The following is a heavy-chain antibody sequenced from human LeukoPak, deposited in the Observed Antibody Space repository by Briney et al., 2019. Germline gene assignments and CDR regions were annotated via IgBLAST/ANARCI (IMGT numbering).Heavy chain of an antibody. Sequence: ASVKVSCKASGYTFTSYYMHWVRQAPGQGLEWMGMINPSGGSTSYAQKFQGRVTMTRDTSTSTVYMELSSLRSEDTAVYYCARMYSSSTGNHYYYYMDVWGKGTTVTVSS. D-gene: IGHD6-6*01. CDR2: INPSGGST. V-gene: IGHV1-46*01. CDR3: ARMYSSSTGNHYYYYMDV. CDR1: GYTFTSYY. J-gene: IGHJ6*03.